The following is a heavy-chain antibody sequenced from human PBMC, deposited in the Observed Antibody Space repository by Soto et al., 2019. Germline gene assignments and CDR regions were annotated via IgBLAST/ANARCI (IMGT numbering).Heavy chain of an antibody. CDR3: ARGGPRYYYDSSGSRRGWFDP. J-gene: IGHJ5*02. CDR1: GGSISSSNW. D-gene: IGHD3-22*01. V-gene: IGHV4-4*02. Sequence: KSSETLSLTCAVSGGSISSSNWWSWVRQPPGKGLEWIGETNHSGSTNYNPSLKSRVTISVDTSKNQFSLKLSSVTAADTAVYYCARGGPRYYYDSSGSRRGWFDPWGQGTLVTVSS. CDR2: TNHSGST.